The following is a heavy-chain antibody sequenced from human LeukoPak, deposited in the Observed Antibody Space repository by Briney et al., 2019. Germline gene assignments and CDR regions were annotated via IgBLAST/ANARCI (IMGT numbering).Heavy chain of an antibody. CDR2: ISWNSGSI. J-gene: IGHJ4*02. CDR1: GFTFDDYA. V-gene: IGHV3-9*03. D-gene: IGHD5-18*01. CDR3: AKSVDTAIDYYFDY. Sequence: GGSLRLSCAASGFTFDDYAMHWGRQAPGKGLEWVSGISWNSGSIGYADSVKGRFTISRDNAKNSLYLQMNSLRAEDMALYYCAKSVDTAIDYYFDYWGQGTLVTVSS.